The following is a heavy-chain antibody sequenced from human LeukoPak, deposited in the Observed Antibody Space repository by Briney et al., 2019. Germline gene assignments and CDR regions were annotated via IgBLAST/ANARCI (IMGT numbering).Heavy chain of an antibody. D-gene: IGHD3-22*01. CDR2: TFSGGNA. J-gene: IGHJ5*02. CDR3: VRLLPSSGYVLGDWFDP. CDR1: GGSISSAIFY. V-gene: IGHV4-39*01. Sequence: PSETLSLTCSVSGGSISSAIFYWGWIRQPPGMGLEWIGSTFSGGNAYHNPSLKSRVTISVDTSKNQFSLKLISVTAADTAVYYCVRLLPSSGYVLGDWFDPWGQRTLVTVSS.